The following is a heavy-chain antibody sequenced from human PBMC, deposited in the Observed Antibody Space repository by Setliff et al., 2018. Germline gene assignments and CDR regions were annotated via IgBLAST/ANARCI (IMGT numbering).Heavy chain of an antibody. CDR3: AKSPHDFWSGRVFFDY. D-gene: IGHD3-3*01. V-gene: IGHV3-23*01. CDR1: GFSFSSYA. J-gene: IGHJ4*01. CDR2: IIGSGIST. Sequence: PGGSLRLSCAASGFSFSSYAMSWVRQAPGKGLEWVSTIIGSGISTYYADSVQGRVTISRDNHKNTLHLQMNSLRVEDTAIYYCAKSPHDFWSGRVFFDYWGQGILVTV.